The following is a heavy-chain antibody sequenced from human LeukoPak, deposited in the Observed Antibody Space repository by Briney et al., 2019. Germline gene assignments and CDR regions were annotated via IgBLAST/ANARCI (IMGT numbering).Heavy chain of an antibody. CDR1: GYTFTGYY. CDR2: INPYSGGT. V-gene: IGHV1-2*02. CDR3: ARSGGTSGPELDY. J-gene: IGHJ4*02. D-gene: IGHD3-3*01. Sequence: ASVKVSCKASGYTFTGYYMHWVRQAPGQGLEWMGLINPYSGGTNYAQRFQDRVSVTRDTSISTAYMEVSRVTSDDTAVYYCARSGGTSGPELDYWGQGTLVTVSS.